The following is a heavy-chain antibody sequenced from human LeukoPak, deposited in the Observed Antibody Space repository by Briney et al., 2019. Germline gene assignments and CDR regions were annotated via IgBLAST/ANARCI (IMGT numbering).Heavy chain of an antibody. Sequence: GGSLRLSCAASGLTFSSYAMSWVRQAPGKGLEWVSAISGSGGSTYYADSVKGRFTISRDNSKNTLYLQMNSLRAEDTAVYYCAKLAGYYDSSGYLFDYWGQGTLVTVSS. D-gene: IGHD3-22*01. CDR3: AKLAGYYDSSGYLFDY. V-gene: IGHV3-23*01. CDR2: ISGSGGST. CDR1: GLTFSSYA. J-gene: IGHJ4*02.